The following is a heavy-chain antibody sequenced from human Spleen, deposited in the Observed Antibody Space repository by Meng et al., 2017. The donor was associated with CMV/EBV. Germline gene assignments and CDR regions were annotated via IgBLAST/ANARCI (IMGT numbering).Heavy chain of an antibody. J-gene: IGHJ6*02. CDR1: GFSFSSHD. Sequence: GESLKISCAASGFSFSSHDMHWVRQTPGKGLEWVSSIGSAGDRYYAGSVKGRFTISRDNAKKSLYLQMDSLRAEDTAVYYCAREHSNDYVWGSFRWNDYYYGMDVWGQGTTVTVSS. CDR2: IGSAGDR. D-gene: IGHD3-16*02. CDR3: AREHSNDYVWGSFRWNDYYYGMDV. V-gene: IGHV3-13*01.